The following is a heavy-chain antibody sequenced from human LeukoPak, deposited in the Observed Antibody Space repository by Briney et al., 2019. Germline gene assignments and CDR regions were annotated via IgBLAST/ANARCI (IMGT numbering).Heavy chain of an antibody. CDR2: IYYSGSA. J-gene: IGHJ5*02. D-gene: IGHD1-14*01. Sequence: SETLSLTCTVSGGSISSYYWSWIRQPPGKGLEWIGYIYYSGSANYNPSLKSRVTISVDTSKNQFSLKLSSVTAADTAVYYCARQNAGRSFAWGQGTLVTVSS. CDR1: GGSISSYY. CDR3: ARQNAGRSFA. V-gene: IGHV4-59*08.